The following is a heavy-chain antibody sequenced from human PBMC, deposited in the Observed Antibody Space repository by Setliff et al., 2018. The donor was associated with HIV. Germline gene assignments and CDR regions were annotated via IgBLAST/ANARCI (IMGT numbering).Heavy chain of an antibody. Sequence: PGGSLRLSCAASGFTFSSYWMSWVRQAPGKGLEWVANIKHDESEKYYVDSVKGRFTISRDNAKNSLYLQMNSLRAEDTAVYYCARDSYGGKIHYYMDVWGKGTTVTVSS. J-gene: IGHJ6*03. CDR1: GFTFSSYW. CDR3: ARDSYGGKIHYYMDV. CDR2: IKHDESEK. V-gene: IGHV3-7*03. D-gene: IGHD2-15*01.